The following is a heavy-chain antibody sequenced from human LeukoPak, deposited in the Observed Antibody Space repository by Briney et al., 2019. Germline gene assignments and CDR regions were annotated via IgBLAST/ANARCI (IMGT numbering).Heavy chain of an antibody. CDR2: IYYSGST. CDR1: GGSISSSSYY. CDR3: ARHKMVRGIGYYYYMDV. V-gene: IGHV4-39*01. J-gene: IGHJ6*03. D-gene: IGHD3-10*01. Sequence: SETLSLTCTVSGGSISSSSYYWGWIRQPPGKGLEWIGSIYYSGSTYYNPSLKSRVTISVDTSKNQFSLKLSSVTAADTAVYYCARHKMVRGIGYYYYMDVWGKGTTVTISS.